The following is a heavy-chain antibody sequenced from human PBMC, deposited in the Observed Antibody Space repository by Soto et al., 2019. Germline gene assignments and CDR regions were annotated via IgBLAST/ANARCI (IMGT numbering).Heavy chain of an antibody. V-gene: IGHV1-69*06. J-gene: IGHJ5*02. CDR3: AREPSKGDNWKYVGWFDP. D-gene: IGHD1-7*01. Sequence: QVQLMQSGVEVKKSGSSVKVSCKASGGTFSTFAVTWVRQAPGQGLEWMGGIIPVFAKATYARKFQGRLTITADRSTTTAFMELSGLSSEDTAVYYCAREPSKGDNWKYVGWFDPWGQGTLVTVSS. CDR1: GGTFSTFA. CDR2: IIPVFAKA.